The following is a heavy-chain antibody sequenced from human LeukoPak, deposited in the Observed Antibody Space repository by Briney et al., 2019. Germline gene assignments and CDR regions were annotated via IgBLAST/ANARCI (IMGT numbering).Heavy chain of an antibody. V-gene: IGHV1-69*13. D-gene: IGHD5-24*01. Sequence: SVKVSCKASGCSFSTYGITWVRQAPGQGLEWMGGSIPIFGLASYAQKFQGRVTITADESTSTAFMELSSLRSEDTAVYYCARRRSSEMATDASWRAIDAFDIWGQGTMLTVSS. J-gene: IGHJ3*02. CDR3: ARRRSSEMATDASWRAIDAFDI. CDR1: GCSFSTYG. CDR2: SIPIFGLA.